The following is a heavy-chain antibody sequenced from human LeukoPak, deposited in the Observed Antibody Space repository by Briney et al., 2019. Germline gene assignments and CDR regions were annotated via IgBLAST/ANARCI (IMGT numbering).Heavy chain of an antibody. D-gene: IGHD6-13*01. Sequence: GGSLRLSCAASGFTFSNVWMSWVRQAPGKGLEWVGRIKSKNDGGTTDFAAPVKGRFVISRHDSKHTLHLQMNSLKTEDTAVYYCNTHRGSSSWYFRALDIWGQGTMVTVSS. CDR3: NTHRGSSSWYFRALDI. V-gene: IGHV3-15*01. CDR1: GFTFSNVW. J-gene: IGHJ3*02. CDR2: IKSKNDGGTT.